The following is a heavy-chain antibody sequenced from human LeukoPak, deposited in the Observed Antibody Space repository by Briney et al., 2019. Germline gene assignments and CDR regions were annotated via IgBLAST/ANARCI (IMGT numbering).Heavy chain of an antibody. V-gene: IGHV4-59*01. CDR3: ARDRAGYGDGYMDV. CDR1: GGSISSYY. CDR2: IQYSGST. D-gene: IGHD4-17*01. Sequence: SETLSLTCTVSGGSISSYYWSWIRQPPGKGLEWIGYIQYSGSTNYNPSLKSRVTISVDTSKNQFSLKLSSVTAADTAVYYCARDRAGYGDGYMDVWGKGTTVTVSS. J-gene: IGHJ6*03.